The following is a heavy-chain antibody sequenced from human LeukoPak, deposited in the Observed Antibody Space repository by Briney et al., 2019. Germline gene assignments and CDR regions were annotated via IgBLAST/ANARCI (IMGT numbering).Heavy chain of an antibody. V-gene: IGHV1-2*02. CDR2: INPYSGDT. CDR3: ARDGPCSSTSCKNFDL. Sequence: ASVTVTFKCSGYTFNFYYFHWVRQAPGQGLEWMGCINPYSGDTNYAQKFQGRVTMTGDTSISTAYMELSSLRSDDTAVYYCARDGPCSSTSCKNFDLWGQGSLVTVPS. J-gene: IGHJ4*02. D-gene: IGHD2-2*01. CDR1: GYTFNFYY.